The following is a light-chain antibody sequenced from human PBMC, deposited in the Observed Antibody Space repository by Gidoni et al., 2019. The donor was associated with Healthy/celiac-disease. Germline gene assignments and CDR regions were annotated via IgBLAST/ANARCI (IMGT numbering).Light chain of an antibody. V-gene: IGKV3-20*01. CDR2: CAS. J-gene: IGKJ4*01. CDR1: QSVSSSY. Sequence: ELVLKQSPGTLSLSPGERANLSCRASQSVSSSYLAWYQQKPGQAPRLLIYCASSRATGIPDRFRGSGSGTDFTLTISRLEPEDFAVYYCQQYGSSPPLTFGGGTKVEIK. CDR3: QQYGSSPPLT.